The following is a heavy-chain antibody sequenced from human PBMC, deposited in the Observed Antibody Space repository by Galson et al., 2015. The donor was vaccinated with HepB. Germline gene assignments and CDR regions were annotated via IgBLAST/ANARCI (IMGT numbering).Heavy chain of an antibody. D-gene: IGHD3-3*01. V-gene: IGHV1-2*06. J-gene: IGHJ4*02. CDR3: ARDLRPTNFGVFTLDY. CDR2: INPNGGAT. CDR1: GFTFIGYN. Sequence: SVKVSCKGSGFTFIGYNIHWVRQAPGQGLEWLGRINPNGGATTYAHKFQGRLTLTRATSTNTAYLELTSLNPDDSAIYYCARDLRPTNFGVFTLDYWGQGSPVTVSS.